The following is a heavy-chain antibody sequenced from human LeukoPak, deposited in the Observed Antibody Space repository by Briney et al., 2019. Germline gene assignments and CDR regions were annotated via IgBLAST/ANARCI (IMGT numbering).Heavy chain of an antibody. J-gene: IGHJ4*02. CDR3: ARGLLQYVDWLLPSFDY. D-gene: IGHD3-9*01. Sequence: GGSLRLSCAASGFTFSSYSMNWVRQAPGKGLEWVSYISSSSSTIYYADSVKGRFTISRDNAKNSLYLQMNSLRAEDTAVYYCARGLLQYVDWLLPSFDYWGQGTLVTVSS. CDR1: GFTFSSYS. CDR2: ISSSSSTI. V-gene: IGHV3-48*04.